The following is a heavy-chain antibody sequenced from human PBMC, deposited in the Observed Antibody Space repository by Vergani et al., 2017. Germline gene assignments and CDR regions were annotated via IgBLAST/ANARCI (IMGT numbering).Heavy chain of an antibody. J-gene: IGHJ3*02. V-gene: IGHV4-59*01. Sequence: QVQLQESGPGLVKPSETLSLTCTVSGGSISSYYWSWIRQPPGKGLEWIGYIYYSGSTNYNPSLKSRVTISVDTSKNQFSLKLSSVTAADTAVYCCARFAPLWSGNYRKNAFDIWGQGTMVTVSS. CDR3: ARFAPLWSGNYRKNAFDI. D-gene: IGHD3-3*01. CDR1: GGSISSYY. CDR2: IYYSGST.